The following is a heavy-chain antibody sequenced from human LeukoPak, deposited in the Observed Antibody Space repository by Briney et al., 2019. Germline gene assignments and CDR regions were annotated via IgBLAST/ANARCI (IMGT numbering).Heavy chain of an antibody. CDR3: ARDFSIGAADYYFDY. CDR1: GFTFSSYA. Sequence: GGSLRLSCSASGFTFSSYALHWVRQAPGKGLEWVAVIASDGRDKQYADSVKGRFTISRDNSMNTLYLQMDSLRAEDTAVFYCARDFSIGAADYYFDYWGQGTLATVSS. V-gene: IGHV3-30*03. D-gene: IGHD6-13*01. CDR2: IASDGRDK. J-gene: IGHJ4*02.